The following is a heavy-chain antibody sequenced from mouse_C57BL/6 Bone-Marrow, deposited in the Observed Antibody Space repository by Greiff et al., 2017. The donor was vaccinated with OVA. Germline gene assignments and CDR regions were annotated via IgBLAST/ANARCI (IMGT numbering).Heavy chain of an antibody. Sequence: EVQLQQSGPGLVKPSQSLSLTCSVTGYSITSGYYWNWIRQFPGNKLEWMGYISYDGSNNYNPSLKNRISITRDTSKNQFFLKLNSVTTEDTATYYCARGDYYGSSYPYYYAMDYWGQGTSVTVSS. D-gene: IGHD1-1*01. CDR2: ISYDGSN. CDR3: ARGDYYGSSYPYYYAMDY. CDR1: GYSITSGYY. J-gene: IGHJ4*01. V-gene: IGHV3-6*01.